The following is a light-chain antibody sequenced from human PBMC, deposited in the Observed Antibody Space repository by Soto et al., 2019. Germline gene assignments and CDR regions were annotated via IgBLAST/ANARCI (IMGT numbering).Light chain of an antibody. V-gene: IGLV2-11*01. Sequence: QSALTQPRSVSGSPGQSVTISCTGTSSDVGGYYFVSWYQQHPGKAPTLMIYDVTKRPSGVPDRFSGSKSGNTASLTISGLQAEDEAEYYCCSYAGSFNYVFGTGTKLTVL. CDR1: SSDVGGYYF. J-gene: IGLJ1*01. CDR3: CSYAGSFNYV. CDR2: DVT.